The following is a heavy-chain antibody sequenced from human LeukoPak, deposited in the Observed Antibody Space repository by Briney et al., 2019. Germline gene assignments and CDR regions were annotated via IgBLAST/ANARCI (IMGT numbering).Heavy chain of an antibody. V-gene: IGHV4-59*01. CDR2: IYYSGST. CDR1: GGSISSYY. J-gene: IGHJ4*02. CDR3: AGTYYYDSSGYYYFDY. Sequence: SETLSLTCTVFGGSISSYYWSWIRQPPGKGLEWSGYIYYSGSTNYNPSLKSRVTISVDTSKNQFSLKLSSVTAADTAVCYCAGTYYYDSSGYYYFDYWGQGTLVTVSS. D-gene: IGHD3-22*01.